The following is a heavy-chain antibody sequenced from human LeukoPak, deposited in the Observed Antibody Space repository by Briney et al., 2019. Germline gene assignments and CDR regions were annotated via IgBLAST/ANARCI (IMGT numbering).Heavy chain of an antibody. CDR3: AKSRGVVAGTLDY. CDR1: GFTFNDYY. D-gene: IGHD6-19*01. Sequence: GGSLRLSCAASGFTFNDYYMSWIRQAPGKGLEWLSYINIGGTNTHYADSVKGRFTISRDNSKNTLYLQMNSLRAEDTAVYYCAKSRGVVAGTLDYWGQGTLVTVSS. V-gene: IGHV3-11*03. J-gene: IGHJ4*02. CDR2: INIGGTNT.